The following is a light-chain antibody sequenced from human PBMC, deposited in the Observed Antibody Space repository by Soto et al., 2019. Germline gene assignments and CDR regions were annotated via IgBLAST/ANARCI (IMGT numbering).Light chain of an antibody. Sequence: EVVLTQPPATLSLSPGDRPTLSCSASQSVSSSYLAWSQQRTGQAPRLLIYETSTRATGVPARFSGSGSGTEFTLTINSLQSEDFAVYYCQRYNNWPLTFGGGTKVDIK. J-gene: IGKJ4*01. CDR3: QRYNNWPLT. V-gene: IGKV3-15*01. CDR2: ETS. CDR1: QSVSSSY.